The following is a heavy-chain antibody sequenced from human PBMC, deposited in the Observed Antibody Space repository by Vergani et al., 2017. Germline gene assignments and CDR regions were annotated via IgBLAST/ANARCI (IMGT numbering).Heavy chain of an antibody. CDR2: ISGSGGST. J-gene: IGHJ3*02. Sequence: EVQLLESGGGLVQPGGSRRLSCAASGFTFSSYAMSWVHQAPGKGLEWVSAISGSGGSTYYADPVKGGFTISRDNSKNTMYLQMNSLRAEDTSVYYCAKAPECSGSSCYAVPDAVDIWGQGTMVTVSS. D-gene: IGHD2-15*01. CDR1: GFTFSSYA. CDR3: AKAPECSGSSCYAVPDAVDI. V-gene: IGHV3-23*01.